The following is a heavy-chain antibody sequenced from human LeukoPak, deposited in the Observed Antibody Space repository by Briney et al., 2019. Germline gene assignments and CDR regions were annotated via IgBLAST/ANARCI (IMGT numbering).Heavy chain of an antibody. CDR2: INAGNGNT. Sequence: GASVNVSCKASGYTFTSYAMHWVRQAPGQRVECMGWINAGNGNTKYSQEFQGRVTITRDTSASTAYMELSSLRSEDMAVYYCARGRYGDYVLDYWGQGTLVTVSS. CDR3: ARGRYGDYVLDY. J-gene: IGHJ4*02. D-gene: IGHD4-17*01. CDR1: GYTFTSYA. V-gene: IGHV1-3*03.